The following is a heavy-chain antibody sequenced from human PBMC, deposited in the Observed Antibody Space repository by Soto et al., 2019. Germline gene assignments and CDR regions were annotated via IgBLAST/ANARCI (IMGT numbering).Heavy chain of an antibody. D-gene: IGHD1-26*01. Sequence: KVFCKASGYTFTSYGISWVRQVPGKGLEWMGIIYPGDSDTRYSPSFQGHVTISADKSISTAYLQWSSLKASDTAMYYCAVDGGVGATWFDPWGQGTLVTVS. J-gene: IGHJ5*02. CDR1: GYTFTSYG. CDR2: IYPGDSDT. CDR3: AVDGGVGATWFDP. V-gene: IGHV5-51*01.